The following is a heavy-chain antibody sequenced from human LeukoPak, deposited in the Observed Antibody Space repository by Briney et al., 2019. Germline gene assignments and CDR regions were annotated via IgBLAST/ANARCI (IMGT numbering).Heavy chain of an antibody. V-gene: IGHV4-39*01. Sequence: PSETLSLTCTVSGGSISSSSYYWGWIRQPPGKGLEWIGSTYYSGSTYYNPSLKSRVTISVDTSKNQFSLKLSSVTAADTAVYYCARGGRPNLITMVRGVISPWINWFDPWGQGTLVTVSS. CDR1: GGSISSSSYY. D-gene: IGHD3-10*01. J-gene: IGHJ5*02. CDR3: ARGGRPNLITMVRGVISPWINWFDP. CDR2: TYYSGST.